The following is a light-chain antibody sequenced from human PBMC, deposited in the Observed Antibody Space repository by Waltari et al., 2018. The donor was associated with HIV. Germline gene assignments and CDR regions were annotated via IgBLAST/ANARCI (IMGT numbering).Light chain of an antibody. Sequence: EIVMTQSPATLSVSPGESATLSGRASQSVSSHLAWYQQKPGQAPRLLIYDASIRATGTPARIRGSGSGTDFTLTVSILQSEDFAIYYCQQYHDWYTFGQGTKL. CDR1: QSVSSH. V-gene: IGKV3D-15*03. J-gene: IGKJ2*01. CDR3: QQYHDWYT. CDR2: DAS.